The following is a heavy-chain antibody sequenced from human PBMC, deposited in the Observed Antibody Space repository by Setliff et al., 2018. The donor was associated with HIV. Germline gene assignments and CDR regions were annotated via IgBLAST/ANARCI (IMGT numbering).Heavy chain of an antibody. CDR1: GYTFTAYY. CDR3: AKQGYADSLYAFDV. D-gene: IGHD3-16*01. Sequence: ASVKVSCQTSGYTFTAYYIYWVRQAPGHGLELMGRIHPNTGSTNYLQKFQGRVSITRDTSMSTVYMTLTGLTSDDTAVYYCAKQGYADSLYAFDVWGQGTMDTVSS. V-gene: IGHV1-2*06. CDR2: IHPNTGST. J-gene: IGHJ3*01.